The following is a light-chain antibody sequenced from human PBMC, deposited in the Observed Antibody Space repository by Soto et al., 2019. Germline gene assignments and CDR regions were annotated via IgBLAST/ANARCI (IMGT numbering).Light chain of an antibody. CDR1: QSISSY. Sequence: DIQMTQSPSSLSASVGDRVTITCRASQSISSYLNWYQQKPGKAPKLLIYAASSLQSGVPSRFSGSGSGTDFTLTISSLQPEYFATYYCQQSYSIFMYTFGQGTKLEIK. CDR3: QQSYSIFMYT. V-gene: IGKV1-39*01. J-gene: IGKJ2*01. CDR2: AAS.